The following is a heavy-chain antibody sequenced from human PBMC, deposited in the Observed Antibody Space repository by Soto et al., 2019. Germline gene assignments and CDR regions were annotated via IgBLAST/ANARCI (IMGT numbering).Heavy chain of an antibody. J-gene: IGHJ3*02. Sequence: QVHLQESGPGLVKPSQTLSLTCTVSGGSISSGDYFWSWIRQPPGKGLEWIAYIYSRGRPHYNPSLQRRAIISLDTSTNHVALELTSVTAADSAVYFCAREVGQTSSSDAFAIWGQGTMVTVSS. CDR3: AREVGQTSSSDAFAI. D-gene: IGHD6-6*01. CDR2: IYSRGRP. CDR1: GGSISSGDYF. V-gene: IGHV4-30-4*01.